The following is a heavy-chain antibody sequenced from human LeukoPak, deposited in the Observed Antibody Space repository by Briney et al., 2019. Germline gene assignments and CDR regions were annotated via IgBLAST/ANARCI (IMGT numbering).Heavy chain of an antibody. V-gene: IGHV1-8*02. D-gene: IGHD6-19*01. CDR1: GYTFTSYG. Sequence: ASVKVSCKASGYTFTSYGISWVRQAPGQGLEWMGWMGRISGSTGYAQRFQGRVSMTRDTSMSTAYLELSSLRFEDTAVYFCTRGDGSGWPPEYFLHWGQGTLVTVSS. J-gene: IGHJ1*01. CDR3: TRGDGSGWPPEYFLH. CDR2: MGRISGST.